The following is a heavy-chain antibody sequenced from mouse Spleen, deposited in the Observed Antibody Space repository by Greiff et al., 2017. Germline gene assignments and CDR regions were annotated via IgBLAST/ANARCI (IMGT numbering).Heavy chain of an antibody. CDR1: GFSLTSYG. V-gene: IGHV2-2*01. Sequence: VQRVESGPGLVQPSQSLSITCTVSGFSLTSYGVHWVRQSPGKGLEWLGVIWSGGSTDYNAAFISRLSISKDNSKSQVFFKMNSLQADDTAIYYCARKGYDYDVGFAYWGQGTLVTVSA. CDR3: ARKGYDYDVGFAY. CDR2: IWSGGST. D-gene: IGHD2-4*01. J-gene: IGHJ3*01.